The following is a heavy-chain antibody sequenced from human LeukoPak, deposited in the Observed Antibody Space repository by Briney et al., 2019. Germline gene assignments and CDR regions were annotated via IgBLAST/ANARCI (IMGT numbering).Heavy chain of an antibody. CDR3: AGEGDSSGYATLDY. Sequence: ASVKVSCKASGGTFSSYAISWVRQAPGQGLERMGRIIPIFGIANYAQKFQGRVTITADKSTSTAYMELSSLRSEDTAVYYCAGEGDSSGYATLDYWGQGTLVTVSS. CDR2: IIPIFGIA. CDR1: GGTFSSYA. D-gene: IGHD6-19*01. J-gene: IGHJ4*02. V-gene: IGHV1-69*04.